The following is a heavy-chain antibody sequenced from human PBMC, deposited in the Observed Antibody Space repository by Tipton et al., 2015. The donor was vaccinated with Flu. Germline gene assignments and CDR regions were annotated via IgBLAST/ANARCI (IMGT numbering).Heavy chain of an antibody. J-gene: IGHJ4*02. V-gene: IGHV3-23*01. Sequence: SLRLSCAASRFTFSRYAMSWVRQAPGKGLELVAAIRGGGGRWVAPVSGGGGAPFFADSVKGRFTISRDNSKHSLFLQMSSLRHEDTAFYYCAKDRDLYSVNYLKTWGQGTLVTVSS. D-gene: IGHD1-26*01. CDR2: IRGGGGRWVAPVSGGGGAP. CDR3: AKDRDLYSVNYLKT. CDR1: RFTFSRYA.